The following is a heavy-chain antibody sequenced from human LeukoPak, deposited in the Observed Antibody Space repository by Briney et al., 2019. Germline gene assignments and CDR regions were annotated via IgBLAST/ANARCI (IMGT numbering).Heavy chain of an antibody. J-gene: IGHJ4*02. CDR2: IYYSGST. D-gene: IGHD3-3*01. V-gene: IGHV4-30-4*08. Sequence: SETLSLTCTVSGGSISSGDYYWSWIRQPPGKGVEWIGYIYYSGSTYYNPSLKSRVTISVDTSKNQFSLKLSSVTAADTAVYYCARDVSPYYDFWSGYYTYFDYWGQGTLVTVSS. CDR3: ARDVSPYYDFWSGYYTYFDY. CDR1: GGSISSGDYY.